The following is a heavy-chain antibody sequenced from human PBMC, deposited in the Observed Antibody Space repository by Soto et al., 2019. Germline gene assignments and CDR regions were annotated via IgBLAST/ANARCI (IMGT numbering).Heavy chain of an antibody. CDR1: GGTFNTYA. D-gene: IGHD2-2*01. J-gene: IGHJ4*02. V-gene: IGHV1-69*01. CDR2: ISPMFGAA. CDR3: ARDHQVHTPPFVY. Sequence: QVQLVQSGAEMKKPGSSVKVSCQSSGGTFNTYAMNWVRQAPGQGPEWMGDISPMFGAANYAPKFQGRVTITAKESTGTSYMQLSSLTSEDTALYFCARDHQVHTPPFVYWGQGTLVTVSS.